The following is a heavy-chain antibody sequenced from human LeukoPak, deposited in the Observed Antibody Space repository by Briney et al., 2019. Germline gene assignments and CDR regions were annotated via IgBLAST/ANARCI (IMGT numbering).Heavy chain of an antibody. D-gene: IGHD3-10*01. Sequence: GASVKVSCKTSGYTFTHYYIHWVRQAPGQGLECMGIINPTGGATSYTQKFQGRVTMTRDTSTSTVYMELSSLRSEDTAVYYCARVMVAWFGDKAFDYWGQGTLVTVSS. CDR1: GYTFTHYY. CDR3: ARVMVAWFGDKAFDY. CDR2: INPTGGAT. J-gene: IGHJ4*02. V-gene: IGHV1-46*01.